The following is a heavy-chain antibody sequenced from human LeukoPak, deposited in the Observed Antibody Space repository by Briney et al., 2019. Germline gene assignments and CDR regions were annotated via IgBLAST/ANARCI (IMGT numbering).Heavy chain of an antibody. CDR1: VGTFSGHY. CDR3: ARVSHQGETYLNAFDI. D-gene: IGHD2-21*01. CDR2: IDHTGKS. V-gene: IGHV4-34*01. Sequence: SETLSLTCAVYVGTFSGHYWSWVRQAPGKGLEWIGEIDHTGKSNYKSALKSRVTMAVDTSKNQFSLSLESVTAADTAIYYCARVSHQGETYLNAFDIWGRGTPVTVSS. J-gene: IGHJ3*02.